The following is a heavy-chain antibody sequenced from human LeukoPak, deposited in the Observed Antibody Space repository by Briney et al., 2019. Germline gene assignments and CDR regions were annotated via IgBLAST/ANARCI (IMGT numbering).Heavy chain of an antibody. CDR1: GFTFSSYA. CDR3: ARDLGPKWIQIWIDY. J-gene: IGHJ4*02. CDR2: ISYDGSNK. Sequence: GGSLRLSCAASGFTFSSYAMHWVRQAPGKGLGWVAVISYDGSNKYYADSVKGRFTISRENSKNTLYLQMNSLRAEDTAVYYCARDLGPKWIQIWIDYWGQGTLVTVSS. D-gene: IGHD5-18*01. V-gene: IGHV3-30*04.